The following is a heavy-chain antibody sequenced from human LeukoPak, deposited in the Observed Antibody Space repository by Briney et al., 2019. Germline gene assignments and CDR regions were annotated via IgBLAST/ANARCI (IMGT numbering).Heavy chain of an antibody. D-gene: IGHD6-19*01. CDR2: INYSGST. CDR1: GGSFSGYY. V-gene: IGHV4-34*01. CDR3: AREGLDSSGPRDYYYMDV. J-gene: IGHJ6*03. Sequence: SETLSLTCAVYGGSFSGYYWSWIRQPPGKGLEWIGEINYSGSTNYVPSLKSRVTISVDTSKNQFSLKLSSVTAADTAVYYCAREGLDSSGPRDYYYMDVWGKGTTVTISS.